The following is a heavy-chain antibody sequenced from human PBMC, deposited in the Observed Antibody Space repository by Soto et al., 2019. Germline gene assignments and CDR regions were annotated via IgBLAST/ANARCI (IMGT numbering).Heavy chain of an antibody. CDR2: IKQDGSAK. J-gene: IGHJ4*02. V-gene: IGHV3-7*03. CDR3: ARDLTYWEL. D-gene: IGHD1-26*01. CDR1: GFTFSRYW. Sequence: PGGSLRLSCAASGFTFSRYWMSWVRQAPGKGLEWVANIKQDGSAKYYVDSVKGRFTISRDNAKNSLYLQMNSLRAEDTAVYYCARDLTYWELWGQGTLVTVSS.